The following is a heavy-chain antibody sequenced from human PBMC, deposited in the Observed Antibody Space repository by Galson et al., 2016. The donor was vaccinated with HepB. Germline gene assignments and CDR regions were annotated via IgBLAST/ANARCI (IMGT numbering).Heavy chain of an antibody. V-gene: IGHV1-2*04. Sequence: SVKVSCKASGYTFTGYYMHWVRQAPGQGLEWMGWINPNTGDTNYGQKFQGWVTMTRDTSINTAYMALSRLKSDDTAVYYCAREGGYSSSSGYFYYGMDVWGQGTTVTVAS. CDR2: INPNTGDT. CDR3: AREGGYSSSSGYFYYGMDV. CDR1: GYTFTGYY. D-gene: IGHD6-13*01. J-gene: IGHJ6*02.